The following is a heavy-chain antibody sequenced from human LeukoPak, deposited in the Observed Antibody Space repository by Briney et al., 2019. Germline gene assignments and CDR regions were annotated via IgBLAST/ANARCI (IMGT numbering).Heavy chain of an antibody. CDR3: ARAEYGSGSYVDY. CDR2: IYHSGST. CDR1: GGSISSGGYS. D-gene: IGHD3-10*01. J-gene: IGHJ4*02. Sequence: PSQTLSLTCAVSGGSISSGGYSWSWIRQPPGKGLEWIGYIYHSGSTYYNPSLKSRVTISVDRSKNQFSLKLSSVTAADTAVYYCARAEYGSGSYVDYWGQGTLVTVSS. V-gene: IGHV4-30-2*01.